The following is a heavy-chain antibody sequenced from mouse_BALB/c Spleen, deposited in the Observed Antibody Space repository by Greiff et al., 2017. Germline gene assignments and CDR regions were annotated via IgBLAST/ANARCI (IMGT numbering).Heavy chain of an antibody. D-gene: IGHD1-2*01. Sequence: VQLKESGAELVRPGASVKLSCTASGFTITDYYMHWVKQRPEQGLEWIGWIDPENGDTDYAPKFQGKATMTADTSSNTAYLQLRSLTSEDTAVYYCYVPHYYGDDAMDYWGQGTSVTVSS. CDR2: IDPENGDT. J-gene: IGHJ4*01. CDR1: GFTITDYY. CDR3: YVPHYYGDDAMDY. V-gene: IGHV14-4*02.